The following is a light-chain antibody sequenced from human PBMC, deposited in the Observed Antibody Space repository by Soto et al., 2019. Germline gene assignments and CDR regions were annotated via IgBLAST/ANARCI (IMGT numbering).Light chain of an antibody. Sequence: DIQMTQSPSSLSASIGDRVTITCRASQSISTYLNWYQQKPGKAPKLLVYAAFTLQSGVPARFSGSVSGTDFRLTISSLQPEDFASYYCQQSYRIPLTFGGGTKVDIK. V-gene: IGKV1-39*01. J-gene: IGKJ4*01. CDR1: QSISTY. CDR3: QQSYRIPLT. CDR2: AAF.